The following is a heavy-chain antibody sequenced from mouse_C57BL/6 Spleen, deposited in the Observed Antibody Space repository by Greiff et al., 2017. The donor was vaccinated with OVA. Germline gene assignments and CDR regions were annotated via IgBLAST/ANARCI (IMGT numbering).Heavy chain of an antibody. D-gene: IGHD3-3*01. Sequence: VKLVESEGGLVQPGSSMKLSCTASVSTFSDYYLPLVPQVPAMGLEWLANIYYDGSSTYYLDSLKRRFIISRDNAKNILYLQMNSLKSEDTATYYCAREGLAPFDYWGQGTLVTVSA. CDR3: AREGLAPFDY. V-gene: IGHV5-16*01. J-gene: IGHJ3*01. CDR2: IYYDGSST. CDR1: VSTFSDYY.